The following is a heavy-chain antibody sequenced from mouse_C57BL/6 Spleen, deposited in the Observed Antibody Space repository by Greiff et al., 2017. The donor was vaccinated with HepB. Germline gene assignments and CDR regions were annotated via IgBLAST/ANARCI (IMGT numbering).Heavy chain of an antibody. Sequence: VQLKQPGAELVRPGSSVKLSCKASGYTFTSYWMHWVKQRPIQGLEWIGNIDPSDSETHYNQKFKDKATLTVDKSSSTAYMQLSSLTSEDSAVYYCARSGTYGSSYNYAMDYWGQGTSVTVSS. CDR1: GYTFTSYW. V-gene: IGHV1-52*01. CDR2: IDPSDSET. D-gene: IGHD1-1*01. J-gene: IGHJ4*01. CDR3: ARSGTYGSSYNYAMDY.